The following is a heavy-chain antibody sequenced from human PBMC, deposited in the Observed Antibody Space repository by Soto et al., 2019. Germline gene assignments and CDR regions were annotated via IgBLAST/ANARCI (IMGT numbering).Heavy chain of an antibody. CDR1: GFTFTSYW. J-gene: IGHJ4*02. Sequence: GGSLRLSCAASGFTFTSYWMSWVRQAPGKELEWVANINQDGSENYYVDSVKGRFTISRHNAKNSLYLQMNSLRAEDTTIYYCARADYGSGDFWGQGTLVTVSS. D-gene: IGHD3-10*01. CDR3: ARADYGSGDF. V-gene: IGHV3-7*01. CDR2: INQDGSEN.